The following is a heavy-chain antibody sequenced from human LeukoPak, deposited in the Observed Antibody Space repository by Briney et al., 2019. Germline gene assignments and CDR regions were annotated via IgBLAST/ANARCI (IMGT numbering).Heavy chain of an antibody. CDR1: GGSFSGYY. D-gene: IGHD2-2*01. J-gene: IGHJ6*02. CDR2: INHSGST. Sequence: PSETLSLTCAVYGGSFSGYYWSWIRQPPGKGLEWIGEINHSGSTNYNPSLKSRVTISVDTSKNQFSLKLSSVTAADTAVYYCARGSYCSSTSCYGYYYCGMDVWGQGTTVTVSS. CDR3: ARGSYCSSTSCYGYYYCGMDV. V-gene: IGHV4-34*01.